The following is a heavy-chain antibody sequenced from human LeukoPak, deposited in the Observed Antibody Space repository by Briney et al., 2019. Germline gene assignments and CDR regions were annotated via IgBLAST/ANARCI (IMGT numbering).Heavy chain of an antibody. CDR2: IKQDGSEK. Sequence: GGSLRLSCAASGFTFSSYWMSWVRQAPGKGLEWVANIKQDGSEKYYVDSVKGRFTISRDNAKNSLYLQMNSLRAEDTAVYYCARDKAHSYGYFDYWGQGTLVTVSS. J-gene: IGHJ4*02. V-gene: IGHV3-7*01. CDR1: GFTFSSYW. D-gene: IGHD5-18*01. CDR3: ARDKAHSYGYFDY.